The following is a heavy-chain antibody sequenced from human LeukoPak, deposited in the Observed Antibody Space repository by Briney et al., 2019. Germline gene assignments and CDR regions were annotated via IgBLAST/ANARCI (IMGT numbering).Heavy chain of an antibody. D-gene: IGHD6-25*01. J-gene: IGHJ3*01. CDR2: VNGPGDWT. V-gene: IGHV3-74*01. CDR3: AREVFEGQRQSDAFDV. CDR1: GFTFSSHW. Sequence: GGSLRLSCAASGFTFSSHWMHWVRQAPGEGLVWVSRVNGPGDWTHYADSVRGRFIISRDNAENTISLQLNNLRAEDTAVYFCAREVFEGQRQSDAFDVWGQGTMVTVSS.